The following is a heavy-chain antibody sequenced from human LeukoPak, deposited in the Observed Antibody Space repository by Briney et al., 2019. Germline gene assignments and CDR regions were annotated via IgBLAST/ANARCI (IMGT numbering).Heavy chain of an antibody. D-gene: IGHD6-13*01. V-gene: IGHV3-15*01. CDR2: IKSQTDGGTI. CDR3: ATAAGIAAPGTKGLDY. CDR1: GFTFRNAW. J-gene: IGHJ4*02. Sequence: GGSLRLSCAASGFTFRNAWMSWVRQAPGKGLEWIGRIKSQTDGGTIAYAAPVKGRFTISRDDSKNTLELQMNSLKTEDTAVYYCATAAGIAAPGTKGLDYWGQGTLVTVSS.